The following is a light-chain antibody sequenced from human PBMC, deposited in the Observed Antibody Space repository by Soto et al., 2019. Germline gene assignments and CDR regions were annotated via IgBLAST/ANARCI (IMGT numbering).Light chain of an antibody. J-gene: IGLJ2*01. V-gene: IGLV2-8*01. CDR1: SRDVGGYNY. CDR3: SSFAGGGNPVL. Sequence: QSALTKPPSACGSLGQSVTISCTGTSRDVGGYNYVSWHQQHPGKAPKVMIYEVTKRPPGVPDRFSGSKSGNTASLTVSGLQAEDEADYYCSSFAGGGNPVLLGGGTKLTVL. CDR2: EVT.